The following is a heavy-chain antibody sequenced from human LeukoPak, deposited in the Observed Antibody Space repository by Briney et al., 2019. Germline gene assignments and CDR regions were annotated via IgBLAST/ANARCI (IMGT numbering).Heavy chain of an antibody. CDR3: ARRDCSGGSCYHIDY. Sequence: PSETLSLTCAVSGYSISSGYYWGWIRQPPGKGLEWIGSIYHSGSTYYNPSLKSRVTISVDTSKNQFSLKLSSVTAADTAVYYCARRDCSGGSCYHIDYWGQGTLVTVSS. CDR2: IYHSGST. CDR1: GYSISSGYY. D-gene: IGHD2-15*01. V-gene: IGHV4-38-2*01. J-gene: IGHJ4*02.